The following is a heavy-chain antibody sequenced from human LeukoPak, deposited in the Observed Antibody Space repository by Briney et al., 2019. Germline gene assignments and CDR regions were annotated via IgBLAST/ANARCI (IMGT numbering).Heavy chain of an antibody. CDR2: ISFDGNHQ. CDR1: GLSFSISG. D-gene: IGHD4-11*01. V-gene: IGHV3-30*18. J-gene: IGHJ4*02. Sequence: PGRSLRLSCAGSGLSFSISGMHWARHGPGERLEWVAVISFDGNHQYYAESVKGRFTTSRDNSKNTLYLQMNSLRPEDTAIYYCAKDLPAETKMGGFDYWGQGTLVTISS. CDR3: AKDLPAETKMGGFDY.